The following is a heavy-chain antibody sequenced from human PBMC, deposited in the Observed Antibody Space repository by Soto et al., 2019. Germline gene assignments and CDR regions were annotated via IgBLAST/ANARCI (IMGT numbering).Heavy chain of an antibody. J-gene: IGHJ5*02. CDR2: IYYSGST. CDR1: GGSISSGGYY. Sequence: PSETLSLTCTVSGGSISSGGYYWSCIRQHPGKGLEWIGYIYYSGSTYYNPSLKSRVTISVDTSKNQFSLKLSSVTAADTAVYYCARCSGGSCSWFDPWGQGTLVTVSS. V-gene: IGHV4-31*03. D-gene: IGHD2-15*01. CDR3: ARCSGGSCSWFDP.